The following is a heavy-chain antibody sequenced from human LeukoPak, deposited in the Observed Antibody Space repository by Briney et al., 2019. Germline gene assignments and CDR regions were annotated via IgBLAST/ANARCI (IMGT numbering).Heavy chain of an antibody. CDR3: ARGPVPATPNAFNI. Sequence: SETLSLTCTVSGGSISSYYWSWIRQPPGKGLEWIGFLYYSGSTSYNPSLKSRVTISGDTSKNQFSLKLSSVTAADTAVYYCARGPVPATPNAFNIWGQGTMVTVSS. J-gene: IGHJ3*02. CDR1: GGSISSYY. V-gene: IGHV4-59*13. CDR2: LYYSGST. D-gene: IGHD2-2*01.